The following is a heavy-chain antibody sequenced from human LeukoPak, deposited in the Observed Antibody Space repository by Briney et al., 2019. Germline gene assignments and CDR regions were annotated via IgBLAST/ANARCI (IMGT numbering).Heavy chain of an antibody. CDR2: IGPIGVYT. Sequence: GGSLRLSCAASGFTFSDYAMHWVRQAPGKGLEFVSVIGPIGVYTYYANSVKGRFTISRDNSKSTVSLQMGSLRDEDMAVYYCARSPPGRTNWNYYDYWGRGTLVTVS. CDR1: GFTFSDYA. V-gene: IGHV3-64*01. J-gene: IGHJ4*02. CDR3: ARSPPGRTNWNYYDY. D-gene: IGHD1-1*01.